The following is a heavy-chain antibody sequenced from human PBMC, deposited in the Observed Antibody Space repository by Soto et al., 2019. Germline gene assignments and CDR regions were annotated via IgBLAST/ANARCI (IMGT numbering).Heavy chain of an antibody. CDR3: ARNYYDSSDRDYLDY. CDR1: GYTFTSYY. CDR2: INPITGGT. J-gene: IGHJ4*02. V-gene: IGHV1-2*02. D-gene: IGHD3-22*01. Sequence: ASVKVSCKASGYTFTSYYIHWVRQAPGQGLEWMGWINPITGGTNYAPKFQGRVTMTRDTSITTAYMELSRLRSDDTAVYYCARNYYDSSDRDYLDYWGRGTPVTDSS.